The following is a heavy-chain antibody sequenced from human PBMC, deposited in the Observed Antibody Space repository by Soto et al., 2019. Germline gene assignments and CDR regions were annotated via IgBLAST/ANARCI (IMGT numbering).Heavy chain of an antibody. D-gene: IGHD3-16*01. Sequence: QVQLVESGGGVVQPGRSLRLSCAASGFTFSSYAMHWVRQAPGKGLEWVAVISYDGSNKYYADSVKGRFTISRDNSKNTLYLQMNSLRAEDTAVYYCARKPPQFGGPAPGRYYYYGMDVWGQGTTVTVSS. CDR3: ARKPPQFGGPAPGRYYYYGMDV. J-gene: IGHJ6*02. V-gene: IGHV3-30-3*01. CDR1: GFTFSSYA. CDR2: ISYDGSNK.